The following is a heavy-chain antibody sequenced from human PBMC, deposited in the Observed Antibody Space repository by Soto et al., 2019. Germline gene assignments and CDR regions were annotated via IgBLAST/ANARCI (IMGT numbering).Heavy chain of an antibody. V-gene: IGHV1-69*01. Sequence: QVQLVQSGAEVKKPGSSVKVSCKASGGTFSSYAISWVRQAPGQGLEWIGGIIPIFGTANYAQKFQGRVTITADEATSTAYMELSSLRSEDTAVYYCARDGYIAAAGTRAYNWFDPWGQGTLVTVSS. CDR3: ARDGYIAAAGTRAYNWFDP. CDR2: IIPIFGTA. D-gene: IGHD6-13*01. CDR1: GGTFSSYA. J-gene: IGHJ5*02.